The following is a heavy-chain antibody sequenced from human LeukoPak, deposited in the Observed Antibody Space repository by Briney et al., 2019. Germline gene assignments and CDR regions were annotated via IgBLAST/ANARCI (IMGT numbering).Heavy chain of an antibody. CDR3: ARDGFYCSGGSCYSDY. D-gene: IGHD2-15*01. J-gene: IGHJ4*02. Sequence: PGGSLRLSCAASGFTFSSYWMSWVRQAPGKGLEWVANIKQDGSEKYYVDSVKGRFTISRDNDKNSLYLQMNSLRAEDTAVYYCARDGFYCSGGSCYSDYWGQGTLVTVSS. CDR1: GFTFSSYW. CDR2: IKQDGSEK. V-gene: IGHV3-7*01.